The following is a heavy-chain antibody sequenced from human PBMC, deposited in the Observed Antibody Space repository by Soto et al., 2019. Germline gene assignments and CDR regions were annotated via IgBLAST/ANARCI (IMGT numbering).Heavy chain of an antibody. Sequence: PSQTLSLTCAVSVYSISSGYYWVWSRQPPWKGLEWIGSMYHAGSTYYNPSLKGRVTISLDTSKNQCSLKLSSLNAAEMAVYYCARAAANYVGNWFSPWGQGTLVT. CDR1: VYSISSGYY. V-gene: IGHV4-38-2*01. CDR2: MYHAGST. J-gene: IGHJ5*02. D-gene: IGHD6-13*01. CDR3: ARAAANYVGNWFSP.